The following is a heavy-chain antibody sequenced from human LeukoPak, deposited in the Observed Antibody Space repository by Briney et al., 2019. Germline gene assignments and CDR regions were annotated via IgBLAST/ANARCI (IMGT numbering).Heavy chain of an antibody. D-gene: IGHD3-3*01. V-gene: IGHV4-31*03. CDR2: IYYSGST. Sequence: SETLSLTCTVSGGSISSGGYYWSWIRQHPGKGLEWIVYIYYSGSTYYNPSLKSRVTISVDTSKNQFSLKLRSVTAADTAVYYCARGPPSRVTIFGVVPGGYFDYWGQGTLVTVSS. CDR3: ARGPPSRVTIFGVVPGGYFDY. J-gene: IGHJ4*02. CDR1: GGSISSGGYY.